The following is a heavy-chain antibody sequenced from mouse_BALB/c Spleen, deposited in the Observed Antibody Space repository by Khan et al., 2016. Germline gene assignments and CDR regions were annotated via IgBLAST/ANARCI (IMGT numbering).Heavy chain of an antibody. D-gene: IGHD2-1*01. V-gene: IGHV14-1*02. J-gene: IGHJ2*01. CDR3: ARDFGNYF. CDR2: IDPENGNT. Sequence: VQLKQSGAELVRPGALVKLSCKASGFNIKDYCMHWVKQRPEQGLEWIGWIDPENGNTIYDPKFQGKASITADTSSNTAYLQLSSLTSEDRAVYYCARDFGNYFWGQGTTLTVSS. CDR1: GFNIKDYC.